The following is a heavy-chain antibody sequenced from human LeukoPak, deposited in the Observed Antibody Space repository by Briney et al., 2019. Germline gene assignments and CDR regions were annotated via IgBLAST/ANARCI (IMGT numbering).Heavy chain of an antibody. J-gene: IGHJ4*02. CDR3: ARDGNYDYVWGSYPQFDY. D-gene: IGHD3-16*02. CDR2: ISYDGSNK. CDR1: GFTFSSYG. Sequence: GGSLRLSCAASGFTFSSYGMHWVRQAPGKGLEWVAVISYDGSNKYYADSVKGRFTISRDNSKNTLYLQMNSLRAEDTAVYYCARDGNYDYVWGSYPQFDYWGQGTLVTVSS. V-gene: IGHV3-30*03.